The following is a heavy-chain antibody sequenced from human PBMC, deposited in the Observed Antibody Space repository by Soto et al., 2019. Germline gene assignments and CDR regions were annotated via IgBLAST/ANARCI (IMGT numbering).Heavy chain of an antibody. CDR2: IWYDGSNK. J-gene: IGHJ4*02. CDR3: AREGELGGYFDY. CDR1: GFTFSSYG. Sequence: ESGGGVVQPGRSLRLSCAASGFTFSSYGMHWVRQAPGKGLEWVAVIWYDGSNKYYADSVKGRFTISRDNSKNTLYLQMNSLRAEDTAVYYCAREGELGGYFDYWGQGTLVTVSS. D-gene: IGHD1-26*01. V-gene: IGHV3-33*01.